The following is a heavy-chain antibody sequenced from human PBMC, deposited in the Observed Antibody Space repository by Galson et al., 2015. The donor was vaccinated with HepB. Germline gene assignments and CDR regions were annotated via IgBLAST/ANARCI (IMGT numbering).Heavy chain of an antibody. CDR3: WAGIRSTSGLQRDYYYYYGMDV. D-gene: IGHD4-17*01. Sequence: SVKVSCKASGGTFSSYAISWVRQAPGQGLEWMGRIIPILGIANYAQKFQGRVTITADKSTSTAYMELSSLRSEDTAVYYCWAGIRSTSGLQRDYYYYYGMDVWGQGTTVTVSS. V-gene: IGHV1-69*04. CDR1: GGTFSSYA. CDR2: IIPILGIA. J-gene: IGHJ6*02.